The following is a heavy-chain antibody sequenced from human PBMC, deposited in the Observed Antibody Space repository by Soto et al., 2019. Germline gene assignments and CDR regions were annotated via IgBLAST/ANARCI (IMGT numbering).Heavy chain of an antibody. Sequence: GGSLRLSCAASGFTFSSYWMSWVRQAPGKGLEWVANIKQDGSEKYYVDSVKGRFTISRDNAKNSLYLQMNSLRAEDTAVYYCARERYYGSGSYYTVYYYYYGMDVWGEGTTVTVYS. CDR3: ARERYYGSGSYYTVYYYYYGMDV. J-gene: IGHJ6*04. CDR2: IKQDGSEK. V-gene: IGHV3-7*03. CDR1: GFTFSSYW. D-gene: IGHD3-10*01.